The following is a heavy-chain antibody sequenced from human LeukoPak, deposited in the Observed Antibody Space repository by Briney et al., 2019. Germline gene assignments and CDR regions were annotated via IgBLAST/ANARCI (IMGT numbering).Heavy chain of an antibody. Sequence: SETPSLTCTVSGGSISSSSYYWGWIRQPPGKGLEWIGSIYYSGSTYYNPSLKSRVTISVDTSKNQFSLKLSSVTAADTAVYYCARGGYSYGYVYYYGMDVWGQGTTVTVSS. D-gene: IGHD5-18*01. V-gene: IGHV4-39*07. CDR3: ARGGYSYGYVYYYGMDV. CDR1: GGSISSSSYY. CDR2: IYYSGST. J-gene: IGHJ6*02.